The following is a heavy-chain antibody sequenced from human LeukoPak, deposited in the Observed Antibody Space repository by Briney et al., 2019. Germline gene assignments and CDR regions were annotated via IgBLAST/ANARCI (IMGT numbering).Heavy chain of an antibody. Sequence: SGPTLVNXTQTLTLTCTFSGFSLSTSGVGVGWIRQPPGKALEWLALIYWDDDKRYSPSLKSRLTITKDTSKNQVVLTMTNMDPVDTATYYCAHSTHPTWLRNYYYYMDVWSKGTTVTVSS. D-gene: IGHD5-12*01. CDR3: AHSTHPTWLRNYYYYMDV. V-gene: IGHV2-5*02. CDR1: GFSLSTSGVG. J-gene: IGHJ6*03. CDR2: IYWDDDK.